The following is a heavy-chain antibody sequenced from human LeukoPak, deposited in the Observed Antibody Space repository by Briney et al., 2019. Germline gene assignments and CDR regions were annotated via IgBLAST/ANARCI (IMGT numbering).Heavy chain of an antibody. CDR1: GYTSTGYY. Sequence: ASEKVSCKASGYTSTGYYMHWVRQAPGQGLEWMGWINPNSGGTNYAQKFQGRVTMTRDTSISTAYMELSRLRSDDTAVYYCAREGIAAAGRRYNWFDPWGQGTLVTVSS. CDR2: INPNSGGT. D-gene: IGHD6-13*01. CDR3: AREGIAAAGRRYNWFDP. J-gene: IGHJ5*02. V-gene: IGHV1-2*02.